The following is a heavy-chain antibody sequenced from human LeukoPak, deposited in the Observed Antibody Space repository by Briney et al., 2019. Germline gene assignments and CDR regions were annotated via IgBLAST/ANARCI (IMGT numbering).Heavy chain of an antibody. CDR3: ARELELSYYYYYMDV. V-gene: IGHV4-59*02. D-gene: IGHD1-7*01. CDR1: GFTVSSNY. J-gene: IGHJ6*03. CDR2: IYYSGST. Sequence: PGGSLRLSCAASGFTVSSNYMSWIRQPPGKGLEWIGYIYYSGSTNYNPSLKSRVTISVDTSKNQFSLKLSSVTAADTAVYYCARELELSYYYYYMDVWGKGTTVTVSS.